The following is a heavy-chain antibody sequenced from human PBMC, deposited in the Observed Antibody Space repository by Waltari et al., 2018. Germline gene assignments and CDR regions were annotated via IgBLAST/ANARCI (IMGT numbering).Heavy chain of an antibody. D-gene: IGHD6-13*01. Sequence: QVQLVQSGAEVKKPGASVKVSCQASGYTFTGSYMHWVRQAPGQGREWMGWINPNSGDTNYAQKFQGRVTMTRDTSISTAYMELSRLRSDDTAVYYCARGIAAAGTGWFDPWGQGTLVTVSS. CDR1: GYTFTGSY. V-gene: IGHV1-2*02. CDR2: INPNSGDT. CDR3: ARGIAAAGTGWFDP. J-gene: IGHJ5*02.